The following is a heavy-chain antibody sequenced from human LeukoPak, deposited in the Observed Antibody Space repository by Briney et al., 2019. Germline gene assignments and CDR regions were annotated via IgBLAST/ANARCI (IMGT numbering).Heavy chain of an antibody. CDR1: GFSFRTYD. D-gene: IGHD3-22*01. CDR3: AKHRFESGGYHSTD. J-gene: IGHJ4*02. CDR2: IRGRGDAT. V-gene: IGHV3-23*01. Sequence: GGSLRLSCAASGFSFRTYDMNWVRQAPGEGLEWVSVIRGRGDATYYADSVKGRFTISRDTTKNTLYLQMNTLRTEDTAVYYCAKHRFESGGYHSTDWGQGTLVTVSS.